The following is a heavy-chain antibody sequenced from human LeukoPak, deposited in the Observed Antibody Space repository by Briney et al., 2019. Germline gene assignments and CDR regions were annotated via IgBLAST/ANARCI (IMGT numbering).Heavy chain of an antibody. D-gene: IGHD3-3*01. V-gene: IGHV3-23*01. J-gene: IGHJ4*02. CDR3: ATQPDFWSGYSDDY. Sequence: PGGSLRLSCAASGFTFSSYAMSWVRQAPGKGLEWVSAISGSGGSTYYADSVKGRFTISRDNSKNTLYLQMNSLRAEDTAVYYCATQPDFWSGYSDDYWGQGTLVTVSS. CDR1: GFTFSSYA. CDR2: ISGSGGST.